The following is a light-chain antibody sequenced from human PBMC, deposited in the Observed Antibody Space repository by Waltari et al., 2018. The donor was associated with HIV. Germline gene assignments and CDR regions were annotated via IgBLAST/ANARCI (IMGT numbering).Light chain of an antibody. CDR1: SSAVGLYNL. CDR3: CSYAGSFVI. CDR2: EGS. J-gene: IGLJ2*01. V-gene: IGLV2-23*01. Sequence: QSALTQPASVSGSPGQSITISCTGTSSAVGLYNLVSWYQQHPGKAPKLMIYEGSKRPSGVSNRFSGSKSGNTASLTISGLQAEDEADYYCCSYAGSFVIFGGGTKLTVL.